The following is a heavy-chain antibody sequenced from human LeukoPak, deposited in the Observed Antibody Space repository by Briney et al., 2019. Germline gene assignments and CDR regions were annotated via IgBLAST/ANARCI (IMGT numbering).Heavy chain of an antibody. CDR3: ARESCYGGSGPFDY. CDR2: IYISGRT. V-gene: IGHV4-4*07. J-gene: IGHJ4*02. D-gene: IGHD2-2*01. Sequence: SPTLSLTRTVSGGSVSSSDGSWIRQPAGKGLEWIGRIYISGRTNYNPSLKSRVTMSVDTSKNQFSLKLSSVTAADTAVYYCARESCYGGSGPFDYWGQGTLVTVSS. CDR1: GGSVSSSD.